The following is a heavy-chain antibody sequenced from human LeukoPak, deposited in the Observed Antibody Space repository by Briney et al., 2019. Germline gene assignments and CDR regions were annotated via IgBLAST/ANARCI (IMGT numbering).Heavy chain of an antibody. CDR1: GYSISSGYY. CDR2: IYHSGST. Sequence: PSETLSLTCAVSGYSISSGYYWGWIRQPPGKGLEWIGSIYHSGSTYYNPSLKSRVTISVDTSKNQFSLKLNSVTAADTAVYYCARRKGDTYYYDSSGYRYYFDYWGQGTLVTVSS. V-gene: IGHV4-38-2*01. J-gene: IGHJ4*02. D-gene: IGHD3-22*01. CDR3: ARRKGDTYYYDSSGYRYYFDY.